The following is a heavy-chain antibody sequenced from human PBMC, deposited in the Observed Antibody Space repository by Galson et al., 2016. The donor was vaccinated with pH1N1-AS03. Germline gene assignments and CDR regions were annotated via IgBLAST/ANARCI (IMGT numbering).Heavy chain of an antibody. J-gene: IGHJ2*01. CDR1: GGSISSTDNY. CDR3: ARVRGGFNSSGWDSWYFDL. CDR2: IYYTGNT. Sequence: ETLSLTCTVSGGSISSTDNYWGWIRQPPGKGLEWIANIYYTGNTYYNPSLKSRVTISVDTSKNEFSLKLSSVTAAGTAVYYCARVRGGFNSSGWDSWYFDLWGRGTLVTVSS. D-gene: IGHD6-19*01. V-gene: IGHV4-39*07.